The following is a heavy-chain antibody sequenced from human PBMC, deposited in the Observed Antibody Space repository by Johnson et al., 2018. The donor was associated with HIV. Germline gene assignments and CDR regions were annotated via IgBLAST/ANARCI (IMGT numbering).Heavy chain of an antibody. J-gene: IGHJ3*02. CDR3: AARPGVEGAFDI. CDR2: IKSKTDGGTK. CDR1: GFTFSNAC. D-gene: IGHD6-25*01. V-gene: IGHV3-15*01. Sequence: VQLVESGGGLVKPGGSLRLSCAASGFTFSNACMSWVRQAPGKGLEWVGRIKSKTDGGTKDYAAPVKGRFTISRADSKNTLYLQMNSLRAEDTAVYYWAARPGVEGAFDIWGQGTMVTVSS.